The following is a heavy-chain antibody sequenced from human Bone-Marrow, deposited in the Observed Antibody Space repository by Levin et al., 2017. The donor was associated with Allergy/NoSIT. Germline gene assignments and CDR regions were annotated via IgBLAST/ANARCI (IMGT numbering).Heavy chain of an antibody. CDR2: IQERGREM. CDR1: GFTFRNFW. Sequence: QTGGSLRLSCVASGFTFRNFWMSWVRQAPGKGLEWVANIQERGREMHYVDSVKGRFTISRDDAKNSLFLQMNNLTAEDTAVYYCARDGLSTVDTWYDYWGQGTLVTVSS. J-gene: IGHJ4*02. D-gene: IGHD2-15*01. V-gene: IGHV3-7*01. CDR3: ARDGLSTVDTWYDY.